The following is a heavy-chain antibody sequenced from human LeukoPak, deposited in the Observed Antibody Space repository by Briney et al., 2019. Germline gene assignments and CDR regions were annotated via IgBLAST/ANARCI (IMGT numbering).Heavy chain of an antibody. D-gene: IGHD4-17*01. CDR3: TRAPTPMTTVTTLGY. CDR1: GFTLSSYT. V-gene: IGHV3-30-3*01. Sequence: GGSLRLSCAASGFTLSSYTMHWVRQAPGKGLEWVAVISFDGTNKYYADSVKGRFTISRDNSKNTLYLQMNSLRPEDTAVYYCTRAPTPMTTVTTLGYWGQGTLVTVSS. CDR2: ISFDGTNK. J-gene: IGHJ4*02.